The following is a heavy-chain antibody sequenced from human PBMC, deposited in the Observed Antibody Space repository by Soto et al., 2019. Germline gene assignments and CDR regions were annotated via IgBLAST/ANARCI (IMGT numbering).Heavy chain of an antibody. CDR2: ILVGGST. D-gene: IGHD2-8*02. J-gene: IGHJ3*02. CDR3: AKANATGGGAFDI. V-gene: IGHV3-23*01. CDR1: GFSCSSYD. Sequence: PGGSLGLSCAASGFSCSSYDMSWVRQAPGKGLEWVSTILVGGSTYYADSVKGRFTISRDNSKNTLYLQMNSLTAGDTAVYYCAKANATGGGAFDICGQGTMVTVSS.